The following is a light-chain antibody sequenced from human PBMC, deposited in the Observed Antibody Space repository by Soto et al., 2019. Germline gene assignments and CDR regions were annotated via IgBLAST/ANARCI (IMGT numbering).Light chain of an antibody. Sequence: IVLTQSPATLSLSPGERATLSCRASQSISSSLAWYQQKPGQAPRLLIYDASNRATGIPDRFSGSGSGTDFTLTISRLEPEDFAMYYCQQYGSSPKTFGQGTKVDI. J-gene: IGKJ1*01. V-gene: IGKV3-20*01. CDR1: QSISSS. CDR3: QQYGSSPKT. CDR2: DAS.